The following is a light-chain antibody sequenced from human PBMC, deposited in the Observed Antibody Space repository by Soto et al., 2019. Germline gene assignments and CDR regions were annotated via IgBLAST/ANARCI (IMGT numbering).Light chain of an antibody. Sequence: QSVLTQPASVSGSPGQSITISCTGTSSDVGSYNLVSWYQQHPGKAPKLMIYEVSKRPSGVSNRFSGSKSGNTASLTISGLQAEDEGDYYCCSYAGSRGVCGTETKVTVL. CDR1: SSDVGSYNL. J-gene: IGLJ1*01. V-gene: IGLV2-23*02. CDR3: CSYAGSRGV. CDR2: EVS.